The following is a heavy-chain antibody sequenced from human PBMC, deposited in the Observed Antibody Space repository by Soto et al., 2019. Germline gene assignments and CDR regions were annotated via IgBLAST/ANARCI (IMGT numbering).Heavy chain of an antibody. V-gene: IGHV1-18*01. J-gene: IGHJ4*02. Sequence: QVQLVQSGGEVKKPGASVKVSCKASGYIFTNYDIGWVRQAPGQGREWMGWISPYSGNTKYTQKVQGRVTMTTDTCTSKAYMELRSLRSDDTAVYYCVRFASSGWYTGGYWGQGTLVTVSS. CDR2: ISPYSGNT. D-gene: IGHD6-19*01. CDR1: GYIFTNYD. CDR3: VRFASSGWYTGGY.